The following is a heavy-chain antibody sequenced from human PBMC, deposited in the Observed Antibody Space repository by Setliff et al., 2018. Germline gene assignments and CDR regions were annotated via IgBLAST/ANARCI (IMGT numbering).Heavy chain of an antibody. Sequence: ASVKVSCKASGYTFTNYGISWVRQAPGQGLEWMAYINAYNGDTYYAENLQVRVTVSTDTSTTTTYMELRNLRSDDTAVYYCARDADNYGSGNYYDHWGQGTLVTVS. D-gene: IGHD3-10*01. V-gene: IGHV1-18*01. J-gene: IGHJ4*02. CDR2: INAYNGDT. CDR3: ARDADNYGSGNYYDH. CDR1: GYTFTNYG.